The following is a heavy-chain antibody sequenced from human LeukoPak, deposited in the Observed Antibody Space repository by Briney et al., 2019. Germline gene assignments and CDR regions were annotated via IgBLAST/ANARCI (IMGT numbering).Heavy chain of an antibody. D-gene: IGHD4-11*01. Sequence: ASVKVSCKASGYTFTSYDINWVRQATGQGLEWVGWMNPNSGNTGYAQKFQGRVTMTRNTSISTAYMELSSLRPEDTAVYYCARGYDYLYAEYFQHWGQGTLVTVSS. J-gene: IGHJ1*01. V-gene: IGHV1-8*01. CDR1: GYTFTSYD. CDR2: MNPNSGNT. CDR3: ARGYDYLYAEYFQH.